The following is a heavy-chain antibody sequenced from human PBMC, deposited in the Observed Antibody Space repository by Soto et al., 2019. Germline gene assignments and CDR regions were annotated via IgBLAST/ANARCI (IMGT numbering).Heavy chain of an antibody. CDR1: GFTFSSGP. CDR3: TKASEGFLSP. J-gene: IGHJ5*02. V-gene: IGHV3-23*01. CDR2: ISGSGGST. Sequence: WGSLRLSCAASGFTFSSGPMSSVPRAPAKGLVWASAISGSGGSTYYAASVKSRFTISRDNSKNTLYLQMNRLRAEATPVYYCTKASEGFLSPWGQGTLVTVSS.